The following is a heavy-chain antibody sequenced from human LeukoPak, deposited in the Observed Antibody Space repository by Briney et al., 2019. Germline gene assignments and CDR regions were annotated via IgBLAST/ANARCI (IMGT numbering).Heavy chain of an antibody. CDR1: GFALSVYW. Sequence: GGSLRLSCAASGFALSVYWVSWVRQAPGRGLEWVANIKYDGSEQHYVDSVRGRFTISEDNSESSLYLQMNSLRAEDTAVYYCAREAVEGIVVALDYWGQGTLVAVSS. CDR2: IKYDGSEQ. CDR3: AREAVEGIVVALDY. J-gene: IGHJ4*02. V-gene: IGHV3-7*03. D-gene: IGHD2-21*01.